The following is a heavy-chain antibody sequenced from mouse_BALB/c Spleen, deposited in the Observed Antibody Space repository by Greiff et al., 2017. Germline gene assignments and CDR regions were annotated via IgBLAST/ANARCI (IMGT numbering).Heavy chain of an antibody. Sequence: VQLQQSGAELVKPGASVKLSCKASGYTFTSYYMYWVKQRPGQGLEWIGEINPSNGGTNYNEKFKGKATLTVDTSASTAYVDLSSLTSEDSAVYYCARSYGYSAWFAYWGQGTLVTVSA. CDR3: ARSYGYSAWFAY. V-gene: IGHV1S81*02. D-gene: IGHD2-2*01. CDR1: GYTFTSYY. J-gene: IGHJ3*01. CDR2: INPSNGGT.